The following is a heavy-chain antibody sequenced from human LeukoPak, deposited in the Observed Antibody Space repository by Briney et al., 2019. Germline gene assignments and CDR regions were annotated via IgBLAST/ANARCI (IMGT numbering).Heavy chain of an antibody. Sequence: GGSLRLSCAASGFTFSSYSMNWVRQAPGKGLEWVSYISSSSSTIYYADSVKGRFTISRDNAKNSLYLQMNSLRAEDTAVYYCARDRGGGYSDYWGQGTLVTVSS. D-gene: IGHD3-16*01. CDR1: GFTFSSYS. V-gene: IGHV3-48*01. CDR2: ISSSSSTI. J-gene: IGHJ4*02. CDR3: ARDRGGGYSDY.